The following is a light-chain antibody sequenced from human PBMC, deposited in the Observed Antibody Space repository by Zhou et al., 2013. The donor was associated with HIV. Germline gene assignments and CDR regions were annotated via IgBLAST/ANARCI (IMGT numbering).Light chain of an antibody. Sequence: DIQMTQSPSTLPASVGDRVTLTCRASESINDWLAWYQQKPGKAPKLLISKASILESGVPSRFSGSGSGTQFTLTISSLQPGDFATYYCQQYKSYRTFGHGTKVELK. CDR3: QQYKSYRT. J-gene: IGKJ1*01. V-gene: IGKV1-5*03. CDR1: ESINDW. CDR2: KAS.